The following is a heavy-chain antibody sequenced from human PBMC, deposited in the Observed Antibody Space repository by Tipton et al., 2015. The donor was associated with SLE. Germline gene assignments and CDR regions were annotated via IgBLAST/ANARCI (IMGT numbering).Heavy chain of an antibody. CDR2: ISWDGGST. J-gene: IGHJ4*02. CDR3: AKGDYYGSGSYGGLAY. CDR1: GFTFDDYA. D-gene: IGHD3-10*01. Sequence: SLRLSCAASGFTFDDYAMHWVRQAPGKGLEWVSLISWDGGSTYYADSVKGRFTISRDNSKNSLYLQMNSLRAEDTALYYCAKGDYYGSGSYGGLAYWGQGTLVTVSS. V-gene: IGHV3-43D*04.